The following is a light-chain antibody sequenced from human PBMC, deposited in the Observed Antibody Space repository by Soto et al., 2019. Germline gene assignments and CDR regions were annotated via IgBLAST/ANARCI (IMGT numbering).Light chain of an antibody. J-gene: IGLJ2*01. CDR3: QVWDSRSDHVV. V-gene: IGLV3-21*02. CDR2: DDR. CDR1: NIGSKG. Sequence: SYELTQPPSVSVAPGQTARIPCGGNNIGSKGVHWYQQSPGLAPVLVVYDDRDRPSGIPERFSGSNSGNTATLTISRVEAGDEADYYCQVWDSRSDHVVFGGGTKLTVL.